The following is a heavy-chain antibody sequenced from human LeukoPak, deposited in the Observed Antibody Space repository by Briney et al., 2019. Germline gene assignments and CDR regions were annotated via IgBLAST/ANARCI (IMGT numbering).Heavy chain of an antibody. CDR2: INQDGTQT. J-gene: IGHJ4*02. CDR1: GFSFSNSW. D-gene: IGHD1-26*01. V-gene: IGHV3-7*01. CDR3: ARVVGAHEVFGY. Sequence: GGSLRLSCAVSGFSFSNSWMSWVRQAPGKGLEWVANINQDGTQTYYVDSVKGRFTISRDNAKNSLYLQMNSVRAEDTAVYFCARVVGAHEVFGYWGQGTPVTVSS.